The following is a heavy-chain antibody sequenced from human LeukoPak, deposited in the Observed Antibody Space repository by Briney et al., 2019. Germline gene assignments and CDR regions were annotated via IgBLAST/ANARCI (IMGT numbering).Heavy chain of an antibody. CDR1: GGSISSGDYY. D-gene: IGHD2-15*01. V-gene: IGHV4-30-4*01. Sequence: PSETPSLTCTVSGGSISSGDYYWSWIRQPPGKGLEWIGYIYYSGSTYYNPSLKSRVTISVDTSKNQFSLKLSSVTAADTAVYYCARGGGYCSGGSCYSRGEDHWGQGTLVTVSS. CDR3: ARGGGYCSGGSCYSRGEDH. J-gene: IGHJ4*02. CDR2: IYYSGST.